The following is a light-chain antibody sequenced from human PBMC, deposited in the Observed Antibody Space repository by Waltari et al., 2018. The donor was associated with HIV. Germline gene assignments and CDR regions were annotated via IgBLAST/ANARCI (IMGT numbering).Light chain of an antibody. CDR1: ERISTY. V-gene: IGKV3-11*01. J-gene: IGKJ1*01. CDR2: DAS. CDR3: QQRTNWWT. Sequence: EIVLTQSPATLSLSPGERASLSCRASERISTYLAWYQQRPGQAPRLLIYDASHRATGVPARFSGSGSGTDFTLTISSLEPDDFAIYYCQQRTNWWTFGQGTRVETK.